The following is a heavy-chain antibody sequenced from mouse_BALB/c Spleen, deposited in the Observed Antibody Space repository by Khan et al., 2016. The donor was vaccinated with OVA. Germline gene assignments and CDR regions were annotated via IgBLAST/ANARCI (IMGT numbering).Heavy chain of an antibody. CDR3: ARTNA. V-gene: IGHV14-3*02. Sequence: VQLKQSGAELVKPGASVKLSCTASGFNIKDTYMHWVKQRPEQGLEWIGRIDPANGNTKYDPKFQGKATITADTSSNKAYLQRSRLTYEDTAVYYCARTNAWGQGTTLTVSS. J-gene: IGHJ2*01. CDR1: GFNIKDTY. CDR2: IDPANGNT.